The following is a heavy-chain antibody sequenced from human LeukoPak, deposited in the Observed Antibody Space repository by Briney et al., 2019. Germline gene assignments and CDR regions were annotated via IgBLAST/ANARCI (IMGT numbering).Heavy chain of an antibody. CDR2: ISGSGGST. Sequence: GGSLRLSCAASGFTFSSYAMSWVRQAPGKGLEWVSAISGSGGSTYYADSVKGRFTISRDNSKNTLYLQMNSLRAEDTAVYYCAKGSGIVGATTDYYYYMDVWGKGTTVTVSS. CDR1: GFTFSSYA. CDR3: AKGSGIVGATTDYYYYMDV. V-gene: IGHV3-23*01. J-gene: IGHJ6*03. D-gene: IGHD1-26*01.